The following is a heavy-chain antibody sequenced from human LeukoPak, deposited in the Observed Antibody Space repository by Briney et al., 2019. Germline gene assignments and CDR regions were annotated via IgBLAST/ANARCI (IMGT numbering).Heavy chain of an antibody. CDR3: ARGADYYYMDV. Sequence: SETLSLTCAVYGGSFSDYYWSWIRQPPGKGLEWIGYIYYSGSTYYNPSLESRVTISVDTSKNQFSLKLSSVTAADTAVYYCARGADYYYMDVWGKGTTVTVSS. V-gene: IGHV4-30-4*08. CDR2: IYYSGST. CDR1: GGSFSDYY. J-gene: IGHJ6*03.